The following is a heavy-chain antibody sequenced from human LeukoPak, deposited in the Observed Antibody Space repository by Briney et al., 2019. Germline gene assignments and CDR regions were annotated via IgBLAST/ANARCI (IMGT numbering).Heavy chain of an antibody. D-gene: IGHD3-22*01. CDR2: ISGSGGRP. CDR1: GFTFSTND. CDR3: AKGSGASGYFSDYYFDL. V-gene: IGHV3-23*01. Sequence: GGSLRLSCAASGFTFSTNDMSWVRQAPGKGLEWVSTISGSGGRPFYADSVKGRFTISRDNSNNTLYLHLNTLRAEDTAIYYCAKGSGASGYFSDYYFDLWGRGTLVTVSS. J-gene: IGHJ2*01.